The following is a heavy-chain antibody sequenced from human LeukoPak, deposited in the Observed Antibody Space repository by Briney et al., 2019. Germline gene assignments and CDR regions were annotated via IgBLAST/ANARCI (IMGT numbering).Heavy chain of an antibody. CDR2: IYHSGTT. CDR1: GGSISSYF. J-gene: IGHJ4*02. D-gene: IGHD6-13*01. CDR3: ARWSSSSWYYFDY. Sequence: SETLSLTCTVSGGSISSYFWSWVRQPPGKGLEWIGYIYHSGTTNYNPSLKSRVTISVDTSKNQFSLKLSSVTAADTAVYYCARWSSSSWYYFDYWGQGTLVTVSS. V-gene: IGHV4-59*01.